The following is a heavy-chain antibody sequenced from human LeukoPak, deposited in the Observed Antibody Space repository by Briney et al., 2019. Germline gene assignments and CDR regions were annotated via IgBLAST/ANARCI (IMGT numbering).Heavy chain of an antibody. CDR2: INPKNGGT. J-gene: IGHJ4*02. Sequence: VSVKVSCKASGYTFPGHHIHWVRQAPGQGLEWMGWINPKNGGTNYAQKFQGRVTMTRDTSINTAFMELSRLNSDDTAVYFCARDGYGGNSFDYWGQGTLVTVSS. CDR1: GYTFPGHH. D-gene: IGHD4-23*01. V-gene: IGHV1-2*02. CDR3: ARDGYGGNSFDY.